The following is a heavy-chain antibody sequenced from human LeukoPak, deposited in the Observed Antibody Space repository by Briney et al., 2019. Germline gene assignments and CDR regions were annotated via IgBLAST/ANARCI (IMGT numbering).Heavy chain of an antibody. V-gene: IGHV3-66*02. CDR1: TFTVIDHY. J-gene: IGHJ6*02. CDR3: ARGAGVSHYYYYAMDI. D-gene: IGHD2-21*01. CDR2: IYPGGST. Sequence: GGSLRLSCAASTFTVIDHYMTWVRQAPGRGLEWVAAIYPGGSTYYADSVKGRFTISRDKSKNTLYLQMNTRGAEETAVYYCARGAGVSHYYYYAMDIWGQGTTVTVSS.